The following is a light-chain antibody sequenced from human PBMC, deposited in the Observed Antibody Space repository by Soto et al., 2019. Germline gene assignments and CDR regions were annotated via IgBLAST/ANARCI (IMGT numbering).Light chain of an antibody. CDR2: GAS. Sequence: IQMTQSPSSLSASVGDSVTVTCRASQSINIHLNWYQQKPGKAPTLLISGASSLQSGVPSRFTGGGSRTDFTLTISSLQPEDFATYYCQQSYRSPYTFGQGTKQEIK. CDR1: QSINIH. J-gene: IGKJ2*01. V-gene: IGKV1-39*01. CDR3: QQSYRSPYT.